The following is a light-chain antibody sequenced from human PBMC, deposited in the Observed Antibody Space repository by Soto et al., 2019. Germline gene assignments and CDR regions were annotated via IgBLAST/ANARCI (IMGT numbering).Light chain of an antibody. CDR2: DVS. J-gene: IGLJ2*01. V-gene: IGLV2-8*01. CDR1: SSDVGAYNY. Sequence: QSVLTQPPSASGSPGQSVTISCTGTSSDVGAYNYVSWYQQYTGKAPKLMIYDVSKRPSGVPDRFSGSKSGNTASLTVSGLRADDEAVYYCSSYGGRDTFHLIFGGGTKVTVL. CDR3: SSYGGRDTFHLI.